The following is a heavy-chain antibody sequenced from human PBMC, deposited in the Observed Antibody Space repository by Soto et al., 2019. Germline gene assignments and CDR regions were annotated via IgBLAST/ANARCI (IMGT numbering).Heavy chain of an antibody. CDR1: GFTFSSYG. V-gene: IGHV3-33*01. Sequence: PGGSLRLSCAASGFTFSSYGMHWVRQAPGKGLEWVAVIWYGGSNKYYADSVKGRFTISRDNSKNTLYLQMNSLRAEDTAVYYCARGGADYPYYYYGMDVWGQGTTVTVSS. D-gene: IGHD1-26*01. CDR2: IWYGGSNK. J-gene: IGHJ6*02. CDR3: ARGGADYPYYYYGMDV.